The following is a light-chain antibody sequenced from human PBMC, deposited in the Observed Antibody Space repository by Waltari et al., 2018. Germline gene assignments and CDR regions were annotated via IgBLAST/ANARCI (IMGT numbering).Light chain of an antibody. J-gene: IGLJ2*01. V-gene: IGLV3-25*03. CDR3: QSADSSGTYVV. CDR2: WDT. Sequence: SYELTQPPSVSVSPGQTARTTCPPDALPKQDAFWYQQRPGQAPVLVIYWDTERPSGIPERFSGSTSGTTVTLTISGVQAEDEADYYCQSADSSGTYVVFGGGTKLTVL. CDR1: ALPKQD.